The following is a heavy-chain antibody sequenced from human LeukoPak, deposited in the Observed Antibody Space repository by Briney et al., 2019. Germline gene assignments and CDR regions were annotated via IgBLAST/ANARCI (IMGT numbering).Heavy chain of an antibody. Sequence: ASVKVSCKASGYTFTGYYMHWVRQAPGQGLEWMGWINPNSGGTNYAQKFQGRVTMTRDTSISTAYMELSRLRSDDTAVYYCARRVVRGVRACAFDIWGQGTMVTVSS. V-gene: IGHV1-2*02. CDR1: GYTFTGYY. J-gene: IGHJ3*02. CDR3: ARRVVRGVRACAFDI. D-gene: IGHD3-10*01. CDR2: INPNSGGT.